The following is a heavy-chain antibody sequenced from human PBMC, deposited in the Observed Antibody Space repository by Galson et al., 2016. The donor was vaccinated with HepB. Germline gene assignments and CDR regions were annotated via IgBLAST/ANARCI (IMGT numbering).Heavy chain of an antibody. CDR1: GFAFSSYA. CDR3: ANGGGGSSSWQKYYYYYYMDV. CDR2: IGDSGGTT. Sequence: SLRLSCAASGFAFSSYAMSWVRQAPGKGLEWVSGIGDSGGTTYYADSVKGRFTISRDNSKNTLYLQMNSLRAEDTAVYYCANGGGGSSSWQKYYYYYYMDVWGKGTTVTVSS. J-gene: IGHJ6*03. D-gene: IGHD6-13*01. V-gene: IGHV3-23*01.